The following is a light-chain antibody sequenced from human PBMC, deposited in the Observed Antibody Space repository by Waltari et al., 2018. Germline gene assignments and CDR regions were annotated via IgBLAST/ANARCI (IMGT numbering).Light chain of an antibody. V-gene: IGLV1-47*01. J-gene: IGLJ2*01. CDR2: NNN. CDR3: ATWDDNMGSP. CDR1: SSNIGNNY. Sequence: QAVLTQPPSASGTPGQRVTISCSGNSSNIGNNYVYWYQQLPGTAPKLLIYNNNLRPSGVTDRLSGAKAGTSASLAISGLRSEDEADYYCATWDDNMGSPFGGGTKLTVL.